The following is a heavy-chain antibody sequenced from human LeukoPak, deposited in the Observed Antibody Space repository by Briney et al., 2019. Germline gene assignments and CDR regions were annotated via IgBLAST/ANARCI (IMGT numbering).Heavy chain of an antibody. CDR3: ARGRTSAGGYSGHDWGDWFDP. CDR1: GYTFTSYD. V-gene: IGHV1-8*01. Sequence: GASVKVSCKASGYTFTSYDINWVRQATGQGLEWMGWINPNSGHTAYAQKFQGRVTITRNTSISTAYMDLSSLRSEDSAVYYCARGRTSAGGYSGHDWGDWFDPWGQGTLVTVSS. D-gene: IGHD5-12*01. CDR2: INPNSGHT. J-gene: IGHJ5*02.